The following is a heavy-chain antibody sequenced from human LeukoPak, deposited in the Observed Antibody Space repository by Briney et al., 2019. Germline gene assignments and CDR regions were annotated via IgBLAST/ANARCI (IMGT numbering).Heavy chain of an antibody. CDR1: GFTFSSYA. Sequence: GGSLRLSCAASGFTFSSYAMHWVRQAPGKGLEWVAVISYDGSNKYYADSVKGRFTISRDNSKNTLYLQMNSLRAEDAAVYYCARYSYALDYWGQGTLVTVSS. J-gene: IGHJ4*02. D-gene: IGHD5-18*01. CDR2: ISYDGSNK. V-gene: IGHV3-30-3*01. CDR3: ARYSYALDY.